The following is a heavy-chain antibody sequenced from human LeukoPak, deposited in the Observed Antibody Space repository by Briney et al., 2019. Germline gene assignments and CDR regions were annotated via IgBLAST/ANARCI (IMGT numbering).Heavy chain of an antibody. V-gene: IGHV4-59*12. CDR2: IYYSGST. D-gene: IGHD2-2*01. J-gene: IGHJ6*03. CDR3: ARGRTGYQLLPTKKNYSYYYVDV. Sequence: SETLSLTCTVSGGSISSYYWSWIRQPPGKGLEWIGYIYYSGSTNYNPSLKSRVTISVDTSKNQFSLKLSSVTAADTAMYFCARGRTGYQLLPTKKNYSYYYVDVWGKGTSVTVSS. CDR1: GGSISSYY.